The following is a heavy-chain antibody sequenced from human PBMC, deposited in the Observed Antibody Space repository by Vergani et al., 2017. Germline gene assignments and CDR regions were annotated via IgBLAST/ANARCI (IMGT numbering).Heavy chain of an antibody. Sequence: QVQLVESGGGVVQPGRSLRLSCAASGFTFNQYGMHWVRQAPGKGLEWVAVTWYDGNNKQYADSVKGRFTISRDNSKSTMYLQMNSLRDEDTGVYYCATKSCGTPGCQIGYFREWVQGALVTVSS. V-gene: IGHV3-33*01. D-gene: IGHD1-1*01. CDR2: TWYDGNNK. CDR3: ATKSCGTPGCQIGYFRE. CDR1: GFTFNQYG. J-gene: IGHJ1*01.